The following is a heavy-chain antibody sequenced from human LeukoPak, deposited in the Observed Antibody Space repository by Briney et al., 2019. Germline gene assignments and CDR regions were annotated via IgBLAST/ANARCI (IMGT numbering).Heavy chain of an antibody. CDR1: GYTFTRYY. V-gene: IGHV1-2*02. D-gene: IGHD3-22*01. CDR2: INPKSGGT. CDR3: ARVRDEYYYDSSGYFSGDVFDI. J-gene: IGHJ3*02. Sequence: ASVKVSCKASGYTFTRYYILWVRPAPGPALEGMGWINPKSGGTNYAQSLQGSVTMTRDTSISTAYMELSWLRSDDTAVYYCARVRDEYYYDSSGYFSGDVFDIWGQGTMVTVSS.